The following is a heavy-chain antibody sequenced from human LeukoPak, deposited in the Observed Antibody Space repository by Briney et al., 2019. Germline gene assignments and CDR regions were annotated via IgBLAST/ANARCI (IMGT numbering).Heavy chain of an antibody. CDR3: AKAPPAYGSGSSMVFDY. J-gene: IGHJ4*02. Sequence: RAGGSLRLSCAASGFTFSSYGMHWVRQAPGKGLEWVAFIRYDGSNKYYADSVKGRFTISRDNSKNTLYLQMNSLRAEDTAVYYCAKAPPAYGSGSSMVFDYWGQGTLVTVSS. V-gene: IGHV3-30*02. CDR2: IRYDGSNK. D-gene: IGHD3-10*01. CDR1: GFTFSSYG.